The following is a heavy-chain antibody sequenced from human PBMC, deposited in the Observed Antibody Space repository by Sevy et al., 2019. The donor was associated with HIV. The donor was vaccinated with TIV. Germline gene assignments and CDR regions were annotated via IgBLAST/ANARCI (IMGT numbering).Heavy chain of an antibody. CDR2: ISKDGRTK. D-gene: IGHD2-8*02. J-gene: IGHJ6*02. Sequence: GGSLRLSCAASGFTFISYAMHWVRQAPGKGLEWVAVISKDGRTKYYAESVKGRFTISRDNSKNTLNLQMNSLRAEDTAVFYCAKDRCTGDVCENYYYALDIWGQGTTVTVSS. CDR1: GFTFISYA. CDR3: AKDRCTGDVCENYYYALDI. V-gene: IGHV3-30*18.